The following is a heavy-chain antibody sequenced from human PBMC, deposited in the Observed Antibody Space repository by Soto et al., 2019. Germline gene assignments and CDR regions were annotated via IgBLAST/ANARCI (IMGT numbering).Heavy chain of an antibody. J-gene: IGHJ5*02. CDR1: GGSISSGGYY. CDR2: IYDSGST. V-gene: IGHV4-31*03. CDR3: ARRFVGYCSGGSCYDWFDP. D-gene: IGHD2-15*01. Sequence: QVQLQESGPGLVKPSQTLSLTCTVSGGSISSGGYYWSWIRQHPGKGLEWIGYIYDSGSTYYNLSLKSRVTISVDTSKNQFSLKLSSVTAADTAVYYCARRFVGYCSGGSCYDWFDPWGQGTLVIASS.